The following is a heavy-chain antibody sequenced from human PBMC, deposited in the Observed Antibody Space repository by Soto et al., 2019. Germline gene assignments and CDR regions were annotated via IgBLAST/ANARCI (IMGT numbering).Heavy chain of an antibody. CDR2: IKYDGNEK. Sequence: GGSLRLSCGASGFSLSSKSMSWVRQAPGKGLEWVASIKYDGNEKFYVDSVKGRFTVSRDTAKNSLYLQMNSLRGDDTALYYWASLLGDVTTFDDWGQGSLVTVSS. D-gene: IGHD1-1*01. CDR1: GFSLSSKS. J-gene: IGHJ4*02. V-gene: IGHV3-7*01. CDR3: ASLLGDVTTFDD.